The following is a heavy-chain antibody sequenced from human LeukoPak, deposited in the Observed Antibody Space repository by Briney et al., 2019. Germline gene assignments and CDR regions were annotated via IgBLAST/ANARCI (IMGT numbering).Heavy chain of an antibody. CDR1: GFTFSSYG. CDR3: AKGKYSGYDLEPENFDY. CDR2: ISYDGSNK. V-gene: IGHV3-30*18. J-gene: IGHJ4*02. Sequence: HSGRSLRLSCAASGFTFSSYGMHWVRQAPGKGLEWVAVISYDGSNKYYADPVKGRFTISRDNSKNTLYLQMNSLRAEDTAVYYCAKGKYSGYDLEPENFDYWGQGTLVTVSS. D-gene: IGHD5-12*01.